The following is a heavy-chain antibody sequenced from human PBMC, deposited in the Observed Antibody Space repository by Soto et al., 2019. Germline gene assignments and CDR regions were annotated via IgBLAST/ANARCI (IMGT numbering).Heavy chain of an antibody. J-gene: IGHJ6*02. CDR3: AREKTSYCMDL. V-gene: IGHV1-8*01. Sequence: QVQLVQSGAEVKKPGASVKVSCKASGYTFTSYDINWVRQATGQGLEWMGWMNPNSGNTGYAQKFQGRVTLTKNTPICTAYMEPSSLESEETALDYCAREKTSYCMDLWGQGTTVTVSS. CDR2: MNPNSGNT. CDR1: GYTFTSYD.